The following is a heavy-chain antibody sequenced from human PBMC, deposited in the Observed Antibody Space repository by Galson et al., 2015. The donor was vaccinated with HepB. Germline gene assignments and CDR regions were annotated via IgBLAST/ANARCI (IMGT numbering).Heavy chain of an antibody. D-gene: IGHD4-23*01. V-gene: IGHV3-30*18. Sequence: SLRLSCAASGFTFSSYGMHWVRQAPGKGLEWVAVISYDGSNKYYADSVKGRFTISRDNSKNTLYLQMNSLRAEDTAVYYCAKDGVDGGNSVVFGATPDYYYYGMDVWGQGTTVTVSS. CDR2: ISYDGSNK. J-gene: IGHJ6*02. CDR3: AKDGVDGGNSVVFGATPDYYYYGMDV. CDR1: GFTFSSYG.